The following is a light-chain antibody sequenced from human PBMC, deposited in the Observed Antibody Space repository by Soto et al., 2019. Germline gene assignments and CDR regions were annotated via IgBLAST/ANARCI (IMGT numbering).Light chain of an antibody. CDR2: EGG. Sequence: QSVLAQPASVSGSPGQSITISCTGTSSDVGSYNLVSWYQQRPGKAPKLMIYEGGKRPSGISNRLSGSKSGTTASLTISGLQAEDEADYYCCSYAGDSTYVFGTGTKVTVL. J-gene: IGLJ1*01. CDR3: CSYAGDSTYV. V-gene: IGLV2-23*01. CDR1: SSDVGSYNL.